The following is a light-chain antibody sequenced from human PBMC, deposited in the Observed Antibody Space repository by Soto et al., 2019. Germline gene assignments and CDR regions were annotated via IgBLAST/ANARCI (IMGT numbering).Light chain of an antibody. J-gene: IGKJ1*01. Sequence: DIQMTKSPSTLYASVGDRVTITCRASQSISSWLSWYQQKPGKAHKLLIYKASSLESGVPSRFSGSGSGTEFTLTITSLQPDDCATYYCQQYNSYRTFGHGTKVEIK. CDR1: QSISSW. V-gene: IGKV1-5*03. CDR2: KAS. CDR3: QQYNSYRT.